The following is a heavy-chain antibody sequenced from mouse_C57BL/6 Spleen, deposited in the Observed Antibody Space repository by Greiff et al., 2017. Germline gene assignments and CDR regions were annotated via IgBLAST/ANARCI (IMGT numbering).Heavy chain of an antibody. CDR3: ARGNWDRYFDV. J-gene: IGHJ1*03. D-gene: IGHD4-1*01. CDR2: FHPYNDDT. Sequence: QVQLQQSGAELVKPGASVKMSCKASGYTFTTYPIEWMKQNHGKSLEWIGNFHPYNDDTKYNEKFKGKATLTVDKSSSTAYLELRRLTSDDSAVYYCARGNWDRYFDVWGTGTTVTVSS. V-gene: IGHV1-47*01. CDR1: GYTFTTYP.